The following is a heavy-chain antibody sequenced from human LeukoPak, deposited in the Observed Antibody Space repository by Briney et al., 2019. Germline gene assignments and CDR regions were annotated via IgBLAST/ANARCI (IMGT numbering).Heavy chain of an antibody. J-gene: IGHJ4*02. V-gene: IGHV4-4*02. CDR1: GGSISSSNW. D-gene: IGHD6-13*01. Sequence: PSGTLSLTCAVSGGSISSSNWWSWVRPPPGKGLEWIGEIYHSGSTNYNPSLKSRVTISVDKSKNQFSLKLSSVTAADTAVYYCARARDYSSTWYRGVHFDYWGQGTLVTVSS. CDR3: ARARDYSSTWYRGVHFDY. CDR2: IYHSGST.